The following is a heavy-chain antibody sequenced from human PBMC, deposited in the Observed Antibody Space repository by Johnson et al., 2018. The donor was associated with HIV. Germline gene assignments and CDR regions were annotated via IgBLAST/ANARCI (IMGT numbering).Heavy chain of an antibody. CDR3: ARDSGYEDHDGFDI. D-gene: IGHD5-12*01. J-gene: IGHJ3*02. V-gene: IGHV3-30*04. Sequence: QVQLVESGGGVVQPGRSLRLSCAASRFTFSSYAMHWVRQAPGKGLEWVAVISYDGSKKYYADSVKGRFTISRDNSKNTLYLQMNCLNDEDSAGYYCARDSGYEDHDGFDIWCQGTMVTVSS. CDR1: RFTFSSYA. CDR2: ISYDGSKK.